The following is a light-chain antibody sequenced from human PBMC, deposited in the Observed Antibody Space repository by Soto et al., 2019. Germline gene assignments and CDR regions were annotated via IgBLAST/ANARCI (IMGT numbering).Light chain of an antibody. Sequence: QSALAQPASVSVSPGQSITSSCTGTSRDVGGYNYVSWYQQYPGKAPKLMIYGVTNRPSGVSNRFSGSKTGNTASLTISGLQAEDEAYYYCFSHRRGDSHVFGTGTKVTVL. CDR1: SRDVGGYNY. CDR3: FSHRRGDSHV. V-gene: IGLV2-14*01. CDR2: GVT. J-gene: IGLJ1*01.